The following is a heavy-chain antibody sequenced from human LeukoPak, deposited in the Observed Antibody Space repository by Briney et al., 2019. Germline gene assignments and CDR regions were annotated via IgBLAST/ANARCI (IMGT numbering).Heavy chain of an antibody. CDR3: ARDKKDYYDSSGYYYFAFDI. D-gene: IGHD3-22*01. Sequence: SETLSLTCTVSGGSISSSSYYWGWIRQPPGKGLEWIGSVYYSGSTNYNPSLKSRVTISVDTSKNQFSLKLSSVTAADTAVYYCARDKKDYYDSSGYYYFAFDIWGQGTMVNVSS. CDR1: GGSISSSSYY. V-gene: IGHV4-39*07. CDR2: VYYSGST. J-gene: IGHJ3*02.